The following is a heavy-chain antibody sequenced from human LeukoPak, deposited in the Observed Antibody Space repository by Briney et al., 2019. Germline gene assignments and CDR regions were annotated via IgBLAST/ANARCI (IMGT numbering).Heavy chain of an antibody. CDR3: ARDQVWEYYYGMDV. CDR2: ISYDGSNK. CDR1: GFTFSSYA. Sequence: PGGSLRLSCAASGFTFSSYAMHWVRQAPGKGLEWVAVISYDGSNKYYADSVKGRFTISRDNSKNTLYQQMNSLRAEDTAVYYCARDQVWEYYYGMDVWGQGTTVTVSS. J-gene: IGHJ6*02. V-gene: IGHV3-30*04. D-gene: IGHD5-18*01.